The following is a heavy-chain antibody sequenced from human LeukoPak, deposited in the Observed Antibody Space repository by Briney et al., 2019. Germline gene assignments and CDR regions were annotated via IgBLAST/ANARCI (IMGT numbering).Heavy chain of an antibody. CDR1: GGSIISSSYY. CDR3: ARHRRAGTLTNFDY. V-gene: IGHV4-39*01. D-gene: IGHD3-10*01. Sequence: SETLSLTCTVSGGSIISSSYYGGWVRQPPGKVLEWIGCIYYSGRTYYNPPLKSRVTISVDTSKNQFSLKLSSVTAADTAVYYCARHRRAGTLTNFDYWGEGTLVTVSS. J-gene: IGHJ4*02. CDR2: IYYSGRT.